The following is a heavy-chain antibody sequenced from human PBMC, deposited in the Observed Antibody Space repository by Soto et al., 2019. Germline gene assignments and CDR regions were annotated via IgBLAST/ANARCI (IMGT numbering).Heavy chain of an antibody. V-gene: IGHV1-3*01. CDR1: GYTFINYA. CDR2: INAGNGDT. J-gene: IGHJ4*02. D-gene: IGHD3-22*01. Sequence: GASVKVSCKASGYTFINYAMHWVRQAPGQRLEWMGWINAGNGDTKYSQKFQGRVTITRDTSASTAYLELSSLTSEDTALYYCTKELYYYDSSRYYAQGGFDYWGQGTLVTVSS. CDR3: TKELYYYDSSRYYAQGGFDY.